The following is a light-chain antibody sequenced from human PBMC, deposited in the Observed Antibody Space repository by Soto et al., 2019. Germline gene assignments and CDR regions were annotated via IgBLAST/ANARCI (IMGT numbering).Light chain of an antibody. CDR2: EVS. V-gene: IGLV2-14*01. J-gene: IGLJ1*01. CDR3: SSHTRSTILWV. Sequence: QSALTQPASVSGSPGQSITISCTGTSSDFGGYNYVSWYQQHPGKVPKLIIYEVSNRPSGVSNRFSGSESGNTASLTISGLQAEDEADYYCSSHTRSTILWVFGNGTKLTVL. CDR1: SSDFGGYNY.